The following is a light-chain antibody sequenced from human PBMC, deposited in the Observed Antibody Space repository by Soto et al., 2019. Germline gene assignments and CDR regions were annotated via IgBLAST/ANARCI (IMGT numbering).Light chain of an antibody. Sequence: DIVMTQCPDSLAGSLGGRATINYKSSRRLLCSSNNKNFLAWYQQKPGQPPKLRCYWASTRQSGVPDRFSVIGSETDFALTMPCVHAGEVAVPYCQEYYSSLGITIGQGTRLEIK. CDR2: WAS. CDR1: RRLLCSSNNKNF. CDR3: QEYYSSLGIT. V-gene: IGKV4-1*01. J-gene: IGKJ5*01.